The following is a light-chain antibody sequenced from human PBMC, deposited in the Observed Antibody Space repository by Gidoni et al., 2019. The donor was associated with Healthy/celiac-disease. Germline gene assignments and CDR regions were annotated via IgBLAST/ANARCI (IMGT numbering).Light chain of an antibody. CDR1: KGISSY. Sequence: EIQCTQSPSFLSASVGDRVTITCRASKGISSYLAWYQQKQGKAPKLLIYAASTLQSGVPSRFSVSGSVTEFTLTISSLQPEDFATYYCQQLNSYPITFGQGTRLEIK. CDR3: QQLNSYPIT. V-gene: IGKV1-9*01. CDR2: AAS. J-gene: IGKJ5*01.